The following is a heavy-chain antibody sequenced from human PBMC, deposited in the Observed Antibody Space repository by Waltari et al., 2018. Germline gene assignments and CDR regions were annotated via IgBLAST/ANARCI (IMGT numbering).Heavy chain of an antibody. CDR1: GFTFSSNA. J-gene: IGHJ4*02. Sequence: QVHLVESGGDVVQPGRSLRLSCAASGFTFSSNAMPGVRQAPGKGLEWVAVVSLDGSHTYYADSVKDRFSVSRDNSNNTLYLQMHSLRPEDTALYYCATGKRGTGPAGFVDYWGQGTVVTVSS. CDR2: VSLDGSHT. V-gene: IGHV3-30-3*01. D-gene: IGHD1-1*01. CDR3: ATGKRGTGPAGFVDY.